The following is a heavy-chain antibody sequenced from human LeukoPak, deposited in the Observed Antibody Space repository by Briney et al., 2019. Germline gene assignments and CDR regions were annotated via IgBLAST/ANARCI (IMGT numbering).Heavy chain of an antibody. CDR3: ASGSGSHLGY. J-gene: IGHJ4*02. CDR1: GGSISCGDYY. Sequence: SQTLSLTCTVSGGSISCGDYYWSWIRQPPGKGLEWIGYIYYSGSTYYNPSLKSRVTISVDTSKNQFSLKLSSVTAADTAVYYCASGSGSHLGYWGQGTLITVSS. CDR2: IYYSGST. V-gene: IGHV4-30-4*01. D-gene: IGHD3-10*01.